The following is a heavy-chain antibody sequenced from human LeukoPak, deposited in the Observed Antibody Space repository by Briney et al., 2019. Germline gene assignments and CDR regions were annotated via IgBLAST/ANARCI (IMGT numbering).Heavy chain of an antibody. V-gene: IGHV1-8*01. CDR3: ATAPNTEAAGIAGFDY. CDR1: GYTFTSYD. Sequence: ASVKVSCKASGYTFTSYDINWVRQATGQGLEWMGWMNPNSGNTGYAQKFQGRVTMTRNTSISTAYMELSSLRSEDTAVYYCATAPNTEAAGIAGFDYWGQGTLVTVAS. CDR2: MNPNSGNT. D-gene: IGHD6-13*01. J-gene: IGHJ4*02.